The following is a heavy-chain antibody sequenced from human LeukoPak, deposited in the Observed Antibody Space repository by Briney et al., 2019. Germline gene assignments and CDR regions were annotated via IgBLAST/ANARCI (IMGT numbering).Heavy chain of an antibody. J-gene: IGHJ3*02. V-gene: IGHV3-23*01. Sequence: GGSLRLSCAASGFTFIYYAMSWVRQAPGKGLEWVSTISGSGGNTYYADSVKGRFTISRDNSKNTLYLQMNSLRAEDTAVYYCAKERDRDFVGGAFDIWGQGTMVTVSS. CDR1: GFTFIYYA. D-gene: IGHD3-16*01. CDR2: ISGSGGNT. CDR3: AKERDRDFVGGAFDI.